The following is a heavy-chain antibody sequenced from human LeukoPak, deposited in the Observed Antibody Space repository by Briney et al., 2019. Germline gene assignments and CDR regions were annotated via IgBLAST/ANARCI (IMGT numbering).Heavy chain of an antibody. D-gene: IGHD3-22*01. V-gene: IGHV3-30*18. CDR1: GFTFSSYG. CDR2: ISDDGSNK. J-gene: IGHJ4*02. Sequence: GGSLRLSCSASGFTFSSYGMHWARQAPGKGLEWVAAISDDGSNKYYADSMKGRFTISRDNSKNTVYLQMNSLRAEDTAVYYCAKDLENYYDSSGYVDYWGQGTLVTVSS. CDR3: AKDLENYYDSSGYVDY.